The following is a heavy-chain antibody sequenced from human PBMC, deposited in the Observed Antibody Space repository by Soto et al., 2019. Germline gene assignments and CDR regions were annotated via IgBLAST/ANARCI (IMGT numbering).Heavy chain of an antibody. CDR2: IYPGDSDT. CDR1: GYSFTSYW. J-gene: IGHJ5*02. Sequence: PGESLKISCKGSGYSFTSYWIGWVRQMPGKGLEWMGIIYPGDSDTRYSPSFQGQVTISADKSISTAYLQRSSLKASDTAMYYCARHVTSIGNWFDPWGQGTLVTVS. D-gene: IGHD6-25*01. CDR3: ARHVTSIGNWFDP. V-gene: IGHV5-51*01.